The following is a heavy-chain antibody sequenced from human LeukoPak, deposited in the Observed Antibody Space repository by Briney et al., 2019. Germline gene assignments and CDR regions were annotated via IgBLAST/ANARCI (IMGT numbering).Heavy chain of an antibody. CDR1: GFTFSSYE. CDR3: ARGSDCSSTSCPSYYYYGMDV. CDR2: ISSSGSTI. V-gene: IGHV3-48*03. D-gene: IGHD2-2*01. Sequence: GGSLRLSCAASGFTFSSYEMNWVRQAPGKGLEWVSYISSSGSTIYYADSVKGRFTISRDNAKNSLYLQMNSLRAEDTAVYYCARGSDCSSTSCPSYYYYGMDVWGQGTTVTVSS. J-gene: IGHJ6*02.